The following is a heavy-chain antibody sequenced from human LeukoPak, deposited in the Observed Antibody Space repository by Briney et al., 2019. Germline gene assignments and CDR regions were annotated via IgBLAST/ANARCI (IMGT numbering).Heavy chain of an antibody. CDR3: ARAYTSGDDAFDI. Sequence: ASVKVSCKASGYTFTSYDINWVRQATGQGLEWMGWMNPNSGNTDYAQKFQGRVTLTRNTSISTAYMELSSLRSEDTAVYYCARAYTSGDDAFDIWGQGTMVTVSS. D-gene: IGHD3-10*01. J-gene: IGHJ3*02. CDR2: MNPNSGNT. V-gene: IGHV1-8*01. CDR1: GYTFTSYD.